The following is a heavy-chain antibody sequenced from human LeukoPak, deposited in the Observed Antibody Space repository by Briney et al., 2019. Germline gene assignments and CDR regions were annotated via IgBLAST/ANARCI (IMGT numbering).Heavy chain of an antibody. D-gene: IGHD3-10*01. V-gene: IGHV3-53*01. J-gene: IGHJ4*02. CDR3: ARGRVRGVISPFDY. CDR1: GFTVSSNY. CDR2: IYSGGNT. Sequence: GGSLRLSCAASGFTVSSNYMSWVRQAPGKGLEWVSVIYSGGNTYYADSVKGRFTISRDNSKNTLYLQMNSLRAEDTAVYYCARGRVRGVISPFDYWGQGTLVTVSS.